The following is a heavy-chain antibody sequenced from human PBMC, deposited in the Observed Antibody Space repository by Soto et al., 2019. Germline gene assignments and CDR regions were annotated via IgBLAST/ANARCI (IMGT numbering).Heavy chain of an antibody. CDR1: GGSFSGYY. Sequence: PSETLCVTCAVDGGSFSGYYWSLISPPPGKGLEWIGEINHSGSTNYNPSLKSRVTISVDTSKNQFSLKLSSVTAADTAVYYCARGSGSGSYQVSYYYGMDVWGQGTTVTVSS. D-gene: IGHD3-10*01. J-gene: IGHJ6*02. V-gene: IGHV4-34*01. CDR2: INHSGST. CDR3: ARGSGSGSYQVSYYYGMDV.